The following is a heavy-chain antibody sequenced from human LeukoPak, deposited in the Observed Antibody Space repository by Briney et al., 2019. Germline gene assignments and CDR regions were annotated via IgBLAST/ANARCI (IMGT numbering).Heavy chain of an antibody. V-gene: IGHV1-46*01. CDR3: AKAPRLNYYDSSGYYGN. Sequence: ASVKVSCKASGYTFTSYYMHWVRQAPGQGLEWMGIINPSGGSTSYAQKFQGRVTMTRDMSTSTVYMELSSLRSEDTAVYYCAKAPRLNYYDSSGYYGNWGQGTLVTVSS. D-gene: IGHD3-22*01. J-gene: IGHJ4*02. CDR1: GYTFTSYY. CDR2: INPSGGST.